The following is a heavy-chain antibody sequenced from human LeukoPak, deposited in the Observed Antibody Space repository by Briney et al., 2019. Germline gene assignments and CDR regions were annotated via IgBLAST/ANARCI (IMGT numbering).Heavy chain of an antibody. CDR3: ARDDLAVKFDY. D-gene: IGHD3/OR15-3a*01. V-gene: IGHV3-66*01. J-gene: IGHJ4*02. Sequence: PSGTLSLTCAVSGGSISNSNWWSWVRQSPGKGLEWVSVIYSGGSTFYADSVKGRFTISRDNAKNSLFLQMNSLRDEDSAVYYCARDDLAVKFDYWGQGTLVTVSP. CDR1: GGSISNSNW. CDR2: IYSGGST.